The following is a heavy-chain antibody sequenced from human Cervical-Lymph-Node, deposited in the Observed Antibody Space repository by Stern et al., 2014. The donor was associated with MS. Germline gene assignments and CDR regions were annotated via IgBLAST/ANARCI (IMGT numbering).Heavy chain of an antibody. V-gene: IGHV4-59*01. J-gene: IGHJ4*02. CDR1: GGSITGYY. D-gene: IGHD2-21*01. CDR2: VWHGGST. CDR3: AGGPHSAGDYFV. Sequence: QLQLQDSGPGLVKPSETLSLTCTVSGGSITGYYYNWIRQSPGKGLEWIGYVWHGGSTSYNPSLNSRVTFLVDTSTNQFSLRLTSVTAADTAVYYCAGGPHSAGDYFVWGQGILVTVSS.